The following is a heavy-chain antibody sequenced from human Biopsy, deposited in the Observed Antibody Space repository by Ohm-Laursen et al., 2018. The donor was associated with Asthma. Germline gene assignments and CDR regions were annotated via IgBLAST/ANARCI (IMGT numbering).Heavy chain of an antibody. CDR1: GGSITSSSYY. J-gene: IGHJ4*02. CDR2: MYHSGTP. D-gene: IGHD3-22*01. V-gene: IGHV4-39*01. CDR3: VRHQYSSSWSTFDY. Sequence: SDTLSLTCAVYGGSITSSSYYWGWIRQPPGKGMEWIGSMYHSGTPYYHPSLKSRATISVDTSKNQCSLKMSSVTAADTAVYFCVRHQYSSSWSTFDYWGQGALVTVSS.